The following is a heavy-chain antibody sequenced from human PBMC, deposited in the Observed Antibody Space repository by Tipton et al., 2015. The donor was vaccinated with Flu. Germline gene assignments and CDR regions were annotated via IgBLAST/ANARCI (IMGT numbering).Heavy chain of an antibody. J-gene: IGHJ6*03. CDR2: ISAYNGYT. CDR3: ARDRSPGLERLDYYYMDV. V-gene: IGHV1-18*04. D-gene: IGHD3-10*01. CDR1: GYTFTKHG. Sequence: QVQLVQSGAEVKKPGASVKLSCKASGYTFTKHGITWVRQAPGQGLEWMGWISAYNGYTDFAQKFQGRVTMTTDTSASTAYMELRSLRSDDTAVYYCARDRSPGLERLDYYYMDVWGKGTTVIVSS.